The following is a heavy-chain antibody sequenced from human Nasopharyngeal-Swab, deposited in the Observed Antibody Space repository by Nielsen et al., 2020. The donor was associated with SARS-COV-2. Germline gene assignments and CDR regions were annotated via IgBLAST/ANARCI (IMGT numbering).Heavy chain of an antibody. J-gene: IGHJ6*02. CDR2: IYPGDSDT. CDR1: GNSFSSYW. D-gene: IGHD4-17*01. V-gene: IGHV5-51*01. CDR3: ARHSTTVTTVYYYGMDV. Sequence: ESLKISCKGSGNSFSSYWIGWVRQMPGKGLEWMGIIYPGDSDTRYSPSFQGQVTILADKSISTAYLQWSSLKASDTAMYYCARHSTTVTTVYYYGMDVWGQGTTVTVSS.